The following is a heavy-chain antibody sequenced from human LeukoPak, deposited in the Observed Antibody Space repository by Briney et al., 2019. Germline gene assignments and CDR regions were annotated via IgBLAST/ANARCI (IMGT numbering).Heavy chain of an antibody. V-gene: IGHV3-74*01. J-gene: IGHJ6*02. Sequence: GGSLRLSCAGSGFTFSRYWMHWVRQAPEKGLVWVSRINGDGSSIDYADSVKGRFTISRDNAKNTLYLQMNSLRPEDTAVYYCGREDRFGYNYAYGMDVWGQGTTVTVSS. D-gene: IGHD5-18*01. CDR2: INGDGSSI. CDR1: GFTFSRYW. CDR3: GREDRFGYNYAYGMDV.